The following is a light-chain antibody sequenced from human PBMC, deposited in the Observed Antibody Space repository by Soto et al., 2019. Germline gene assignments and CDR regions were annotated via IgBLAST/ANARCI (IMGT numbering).Light chain of an antibody. CDR1: SSNIGTFY. J-gene: IGLJ1*01. V-gene: IGLV1-47*02. CDR3: AAWDDSLNAYV. Sequence: QSALAQPPSAASTPGQRVTLSCSGSSSNIGTFYVYWYQHLPGTAPRLLIYLDTQRPSGVPDRFSGSKSGTSASLAISGLRSEDEGNYYCAAWDDSLNAYVFGTGTKVTLL. CDR2: LDT.